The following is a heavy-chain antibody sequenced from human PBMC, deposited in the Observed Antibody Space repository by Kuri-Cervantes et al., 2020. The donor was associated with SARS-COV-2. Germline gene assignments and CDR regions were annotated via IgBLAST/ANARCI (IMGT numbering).Heavy chain of an antibody. D-gene: IGHD3-16*01. V-gene: IGHV3-7*01. CDR1: GFTFSSYW. CDR2: IKQDGSEK. J-gene: IGHJ6*03. CDR3: ARDTGYDWNYFYMDV. Sequence: GESLKISCAASGFTFSSYWMSWVRQAPGKGLEWVANIKQDGSEKYYVDSVKGRFTISRDNAKNSLYLQMNNLRAEDTAVYYCARDTGYDWNYFYMDVWGKGTTVTVSS.